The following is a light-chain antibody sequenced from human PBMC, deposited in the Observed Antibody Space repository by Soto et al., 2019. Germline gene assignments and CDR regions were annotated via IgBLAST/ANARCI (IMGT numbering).Light chain of an antibody. V-gene: IGKV3-20*01. CDR2: GAA. CDR1: QSVTNND. Sequence: EIVLTQSPGTVSLSPGERATLSCRASQSVTNNDLAWYQHKPGQAPRCLIYGAAIRPTDLPDTFSASGSGPDFTLTIGRLEPVHFAVYYCHQYGPSLTFGQGTKLAL. J-gene: IGKJ2*01. CDR3: HQYGPSLT.